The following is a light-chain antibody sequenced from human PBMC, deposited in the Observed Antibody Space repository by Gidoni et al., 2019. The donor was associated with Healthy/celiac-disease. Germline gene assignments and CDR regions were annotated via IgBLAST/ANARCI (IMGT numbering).Light chain of an antibody. J-gene: IGKJ4*01. CDR3: QQSYSTILT. V-gene: IGKV1-39*01. Sequence: DIQMTHSPSSLSASVGDRVNITCRASQSISSYLHWYQQKPGKAPKLLIYAASSLQSGVPSRVSGSGSGTDFTLTISSLQPEDFATYYCQQSYSTILTFGGGTKVEIK. CDR2: AAS. CDR1: QSISSY.